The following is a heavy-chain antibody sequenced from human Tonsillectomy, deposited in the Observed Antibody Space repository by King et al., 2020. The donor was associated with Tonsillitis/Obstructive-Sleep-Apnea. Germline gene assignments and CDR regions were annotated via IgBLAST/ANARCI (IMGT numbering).Heavy chain of an antibody. V-gene: IGHV4-34*01. CDR2: INHSGST. J-gene: IGHJ6*03. CDR1: GGSFSGYY. Sequence: VQLQQWGAGLLKPSETLSLTCAVYGGSFSGYYWSWIRQPPGKGLEWIGEINHSGSTNYNPSLKSRVTISVDTSKNQFSLKLSSVTAADTAVYYCARSPAIYDFSSGYYTYYYYMDVWGKGTTVTVSS. D-gene: IGHD3-3*01. CDR3: ARSPAIYDFSSGYYTYYYYMDV.